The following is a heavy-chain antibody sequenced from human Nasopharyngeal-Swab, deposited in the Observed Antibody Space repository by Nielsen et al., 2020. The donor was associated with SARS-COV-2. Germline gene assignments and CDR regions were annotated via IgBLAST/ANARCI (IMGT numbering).Heavy chain of an antibody. J-gene: IGHJ6*02. Sequence: GGSLRLSCPASGFTFSSFGLHWVRKAPGKGLEWVAVISYDGSNKYYADPVKGRSTISRDNSKNTLYLQMNSLRAEDTAVYYCARDGPYYDFWSGYWGSMDVWGQGTTVTVSS. D-gene: IGHD3-3*01. CDR3: ARDGPYYDFWSGYWGSMDV. CDR2: ISYDGSNK. CDR1: GFTFSSFG. V-gene: IGHV3-30*03.